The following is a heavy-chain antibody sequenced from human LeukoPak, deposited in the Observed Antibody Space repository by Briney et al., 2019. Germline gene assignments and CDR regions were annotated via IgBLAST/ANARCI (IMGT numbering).Heavy chain of an antibody. D-gene: IGHD1-26*01. V-gene: IGHV3-33*08. CDR2: IWYDGSNE. Sequence: GGSLRLSCAASGFTFSTYWMTWGRQAPGKGLEWVAIIWYDGSNEYYADSVKGRFTISRDNSKTTLYLQMNSLRFEDTAVYYCARDLNSGSYRGYFDYWGQGALVTVSS. CDR3: ARDLNSGSYRGYFDY. J-gene: IGHJ4*02. CDR1: GFTFSTYW.